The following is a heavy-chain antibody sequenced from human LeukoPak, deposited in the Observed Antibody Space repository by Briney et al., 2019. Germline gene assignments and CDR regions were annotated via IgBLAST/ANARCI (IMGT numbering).Heavy chain of an antibody. J-gene: IGHJ6*03. V-gene: IGHV4-39*07. Sequence: PSETLSLTCTVSGGSISSSSYYWGWIRQPPGKGLEWIGSIYYSGSTYYNPSLKSRVTISVDTSKNQFSLKLSSVTAADTAVYYCARGGGIAARSKGGYYYYMDVWGKGTTVTVSS. D-gene: IGHD6-6*01. CDR1: GGSISSSSYY. CDR3: ARGGGIAARSKGGYYYYMDV. CDR2: IYYSGST.